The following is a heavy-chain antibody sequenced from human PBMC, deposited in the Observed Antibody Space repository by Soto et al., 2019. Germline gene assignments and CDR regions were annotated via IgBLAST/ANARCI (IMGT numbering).Heavy chain of an antibody. Sequence: EVQLLESGGGLVQPGGSLRLSCAASGFTLSSYAMSWVRQAPGKGLAWVSAISGSGGSTYYADSVKGRFTISRDNSKNTLYLQMNSLRAEDTAVYYCATPRGSSPVHYGMDVWGQGTTVTVSS. J-gene: IGHJ6*02. D-gene: IGHD6-13*01. CDR3: ATPRGSSPVHYGMDV. CDR1: GFTLSSYA. CDR2: ISGSGGST. V-gene: IGHV3-23*01.